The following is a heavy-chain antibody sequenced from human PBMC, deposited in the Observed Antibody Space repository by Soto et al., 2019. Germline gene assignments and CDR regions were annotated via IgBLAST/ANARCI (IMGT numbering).Heavy chain of an antibody. D-gene: IGHD4-17*01. CDR1: GFTFSNAW. CDR3: ARDFLYGDYADYYFDY. J-gene: IGHJ4*02. Sequence: GGSLRLSCAASGFTFSNAWMSWVRQAPGKGLEWVGRIKSKTDGGTTDYAAPVKGRFTISRDNSKNTLYLQMNSLRAEDTAVYYCARDFLYGDYADYYFDYWGQGTLVTVSS. V-gene: IGHV3-15*01. CDR2: IKSKTDGGTT.